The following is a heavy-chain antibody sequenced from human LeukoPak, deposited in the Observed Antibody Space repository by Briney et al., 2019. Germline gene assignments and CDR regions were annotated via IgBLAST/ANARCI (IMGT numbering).Heavy chain of an antibody. D-gene: IGHD5/OR15-5a*01. CDR3: ARALPYDAFDI. CDR2: IIPLFGTA. V-gene: IGHV1-69*05. Sequence: SVKVSCKASGGTFSSYAISWVRQAPGQGLEWMGRIIPLFGTANYARKFQGRVTITTDESTSTAYMELSSLRSEDTAVYYCARALPYDAFDIWGQGTMVTVSS. CDR1: GGTFSSYA. J-gene: IGHJ3*02.